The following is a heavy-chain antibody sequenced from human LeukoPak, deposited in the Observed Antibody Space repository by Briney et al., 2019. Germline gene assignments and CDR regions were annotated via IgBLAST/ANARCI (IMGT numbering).Heavy chain of an antibody. D-gene: IGHD3-22*01. Sequence: PGGSLRLSCATSGFIFSIYGMHWVRQAPGKGLEWVGRIKSKTDGGTTDYAAPVKGRFTISRDDSKNTLYLQMNSLKTEDTAVYYCTNSGYHDYGGQGTLVTVSS. CDR1: GFIFSIYG. V-gene: IGHV3-15*01. J-gene: IGHJ4*02. CDR3: TNSGYHDY. CDR2: IKSKTDGGTT.